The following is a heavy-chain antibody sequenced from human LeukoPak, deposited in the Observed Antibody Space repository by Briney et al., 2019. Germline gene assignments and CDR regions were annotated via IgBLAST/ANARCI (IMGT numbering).Heavy chain of an antibody. CDR2: ISFDGSNK. D-gene: IGHD5-12*01. V-gene: IGHV3-30*03. J-gene: IGHJ6*02. CDR3: ARGGTEIYYYHYGMDV. Sequence: GGSLRLSCAASGFSFSDYGIHWVRQAPGKGLEWVAVISFDGSNKYYAGSVKGRFTISRDNSKNTLYLQMNSLRVEDTAVYFCARGGTEIYYYHYGMDVWGQGTTVTVSS. CDR1: GFSFSDYG.